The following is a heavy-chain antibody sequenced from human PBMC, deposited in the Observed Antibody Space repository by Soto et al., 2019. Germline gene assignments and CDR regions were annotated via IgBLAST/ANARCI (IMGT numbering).Heavy chain of an antibody. CDR3: ERDERGTTTVW. CDR2: ISAYNGNT. J-gene: IGHJ4*02. V-gene: IGHV1-18*01. Sequence: QVQLVQSGAEVKKPGASVKVSCKASGYTFTSYGISWVRQAPGQGLEGMGWISAYNGNTNYAQKLQGRVTMTADTSESRAYVELRSLRSYDAAVFYCERDERGTTTVWWGQGTLVTVSS. D-gene: IGHD4-17*01. CDR1: GYTFTSYG.